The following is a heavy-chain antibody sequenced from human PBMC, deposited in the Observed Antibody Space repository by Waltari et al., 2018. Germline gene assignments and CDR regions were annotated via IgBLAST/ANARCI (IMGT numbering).Heavy chain of an antibody. CDR1: GGSFSGYY. CDR3: ARGRARARGSVYFDL. CDR2: INHSGST. Sequence: QVQLQQWGAGLLKPSETLSLTCAVYGGSFSGYYWIWIRQPPGKGLEWIGEINHSGSTNYNPSRKSRVTISVDTSKNQFSLKLSSVTAADTAVYYCARGRARARGSVYFDLWGRGTLVTVSS. V-gene: IGHV4-34*01. D-gene: IGHD1-26*01. J-gene: IGHJ2*01.